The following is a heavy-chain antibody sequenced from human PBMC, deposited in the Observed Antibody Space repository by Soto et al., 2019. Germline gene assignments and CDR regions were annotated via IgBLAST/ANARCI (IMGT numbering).Heavy chain of an antibody. CDR2: MYHTGST. J-gene: IGHJ4*02. Sequence: QLHLHESGPGLVKPSETLSLSCSVSGDSITRSGFYWAWIRRPPGKELEWIGSMYHTGSTNYKPSLESRLTMSVDTSKSQFSLRLTSMTAADAGVYFCARVRGGDTHVFDFWGQGARVTVSS. CDR1: GDSITRSGFY. V-gene: IGHV4-39*01. D-gene: IGHD3-10*01. CDR3: ARVRGGDTHVFDF.